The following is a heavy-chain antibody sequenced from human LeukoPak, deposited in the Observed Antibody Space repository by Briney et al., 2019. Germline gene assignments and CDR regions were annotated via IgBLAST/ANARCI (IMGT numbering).Heavy chain of an antibody. CDR3: ARLGGYTYLLDS. CDR1: GYNFINYQ. CDR2: INPSNGAT. J-gene: IGHJ4*02. D-gene: IGHD5-18*01. V-gene: IGHV1-46*01. Sequence: ASVKVSCKASGYNFINYQIHWVRLAPGQGLDWMGVINPSNGATTYTQKFQGRVTMTRDTSTSVVYTELSGLTSKDTALYYCARLGGYTYLLDSWGQGTLVTVSA.